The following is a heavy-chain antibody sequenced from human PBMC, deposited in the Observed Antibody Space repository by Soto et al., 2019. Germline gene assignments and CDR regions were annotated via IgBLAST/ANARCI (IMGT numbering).Heavy chain of an antibody. D-gene: IGHD6-6*01. V-gene: IGHV3-30-3*02. J-gene: IGHJ4*02. CDR1: GFTFSSYS. CDR3: AKSSSYSSSSHFDY. CDR2: ISYDGSNK. Sequence: GGSLRLSCAASGFTFSSYSMHWVRQAPGKGLEWVAVISYDGSNKYYADSVKGRFTISRDNSKNTLNLQMKSLRAEDTAVYYCAKSSSYSSSSHFDYWGQGTLVTVSS.